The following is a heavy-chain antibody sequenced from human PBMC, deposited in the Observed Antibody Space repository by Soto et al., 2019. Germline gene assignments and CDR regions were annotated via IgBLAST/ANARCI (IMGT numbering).Heavy chain of an antibody. CDR1: GFTFSNAW. D-gene: IGHD3-16*02. Sequence: EVLLVESGGGLVKPGGSLSLSCAASGFTFSNAWMSWVRQAPGKGLEWVARIKSKTDGGTTDCAAPVEGRFTISRDDSXXXLXXXXXXXXXXXXXXXXXXXXXXXXXXXRYRWAYWGQGALVTVSS. J-gene: IGHJ4*02. CDR3: XXXXXXXXXXRYRWAY. V-gene: IGHV3-15*01. CDR2: IKSKTDGGTT.